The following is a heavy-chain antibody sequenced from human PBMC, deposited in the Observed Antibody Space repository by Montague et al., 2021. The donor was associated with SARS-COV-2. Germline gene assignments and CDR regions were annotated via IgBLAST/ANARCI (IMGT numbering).Heavy chain of an antibody. Sequence: TLSLTCTVSGVSIISGDYFWIWIRQPPGKGLEWIGNIYSNGITYYNPSLQSRLTLSVDTSRNELSLTLTSVTAADTAVYYCARGVLTSLAGFDSWGQGTLVTVSS. CDR1: GVSIISGDYF. D-gene: IGHD3-16*02. J-gene: IGHJ4*02. V-gene: IGHV4-30-4*08. CDR3: ARGVLTSLAGFDS. CDR2: IYSNGIT.